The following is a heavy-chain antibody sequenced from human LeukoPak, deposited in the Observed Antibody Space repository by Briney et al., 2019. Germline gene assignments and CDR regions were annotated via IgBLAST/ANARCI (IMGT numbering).Heavy chain of an antibody. J-gene: IGHJ4*02. V-gene: IGHV3-48*03. CDR3: ARDRGWSQTYGSGTYGLDY. CDR1: GFTFSSYE. CDR2: ISSSGSTI. Sequence: GGSLRLSCAASGFTFSSYEMNWVRQAPGKGLEWVSYISSSGSTIYYADSVKGRFTISRDNAKNSLYLQMNSLRAEDTAVYYCARDRGWSQTYGSGTYGLDYWGQGTLVTVSS. D-gene: IGHD3-10*01.